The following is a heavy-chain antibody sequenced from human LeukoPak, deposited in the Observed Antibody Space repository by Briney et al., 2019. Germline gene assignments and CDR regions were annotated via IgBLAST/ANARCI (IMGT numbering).Heavy chain of an antibody. CDR3: ARVVGSGWYYFDY. CDR1: GGSISSYY. J-gene: IGHJ4*02. D-gene: IGHD6-19*01. V-gene: IGHV4-59*01. Sequence: SETLFLTCTVSGGSISSYYWSWIRQPPGKGLEWIGYIYYSGSTNYNPSLKSRVTISVDTSKNQFSLKLSSVTAADTAVYYCARVVGSGWYYFDYWGQGTLVTVSS. CDR2: IYYSGST.